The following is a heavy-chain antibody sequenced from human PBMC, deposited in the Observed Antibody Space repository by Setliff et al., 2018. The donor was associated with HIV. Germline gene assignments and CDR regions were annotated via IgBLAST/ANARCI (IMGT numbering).Heavy chain of an antibody. J-gene: IGHJ4*02. CDR1: GDSISGGGYF. Sequence: KTSETLSLTCTVSGDSISGGGYFWSWVRQPPGKGLEWIGYIYYNGNTNYNPSLKSRATISVDTSKNQLSLKLSSVTAADTAVYYCAREIYGGNSRPFDYWGQGTLVTVSS. D-gene: IGHD4-17*01. V-gene: IGHV4-61*08. CDR2: IYYNGNT. CDR3: AREIYGGNSRPFDY.